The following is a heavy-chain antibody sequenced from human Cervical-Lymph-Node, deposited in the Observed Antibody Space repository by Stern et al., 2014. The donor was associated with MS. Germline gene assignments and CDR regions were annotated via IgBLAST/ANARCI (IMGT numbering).Heavy chain of an antibody. CDR3: SGSNWYFFDY. D-gene: IGHD6-13*01. CDR1: GFTFDSYS. V-gene: IGHV3-74*02. CDR2: INADGSSP. J-gene: IGHJ4*02. Sequence: EVQLVASGGGLVQPGGSLRLSCAASGFTFDSYSIPWVRQVPGKGLVWVARINADGSSPRYADSVKGRFTISRDNAKNMLYLEMNSLRAEDTAVYYCSGSNWYFFDYWGQGTLVTVSS.